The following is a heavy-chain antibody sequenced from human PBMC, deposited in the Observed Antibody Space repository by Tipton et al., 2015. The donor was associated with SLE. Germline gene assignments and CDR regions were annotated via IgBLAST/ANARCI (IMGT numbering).Heavy chain of an antibody. V-gene: IGHV4-59*12. D-gene: IGHD6-19*01. CDR1: GGSFSGYY. Sequence: TLSLTCAVYGGSFSGYYWSWIRQPPGKGLEWIGDIYYRGSTNYNPSLKSRVTISVDTSKNQFSLKLSSVTAADTAVYYCARDYSGWYESYFDYWGQGTLVTVSS. J-gene: IGHJ4*02. CDR2: IYYRGST. CDR3: ARDYSGWYESYFDY.